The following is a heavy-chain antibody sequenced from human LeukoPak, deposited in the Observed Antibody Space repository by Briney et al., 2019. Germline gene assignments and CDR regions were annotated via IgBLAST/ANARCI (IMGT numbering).Heavy chain of an antibody. D-gene: IGHD2-2*01. V-gene: IGHV3-23*01. J-gene: IGHJ4*02. CDR2: ISGSGGST. CDR1: GFTFSRYA. Sequence: PGGSLRLSCAASGFTFSRYAMSWVRQAPGKGLEWVSGISGSGGSTDYADSVKGRFTLSRDNSKNTLYLQMNSLRAEDTAVYYCAKSDCSSIYCYVLDYWGQGTLVTVSS. CDR3: AKSDCSSIYCYVLDY.